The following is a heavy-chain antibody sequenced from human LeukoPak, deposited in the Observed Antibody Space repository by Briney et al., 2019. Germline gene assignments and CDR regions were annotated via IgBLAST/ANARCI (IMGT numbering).Heavy chain of an antibody. CDR2: TSSSDAGT. V-gene: IGHV3-23*01. D-gene: IGHD2-21*01. CDR1: GFPLSSYA. J-gene: IGHJ4*02. CDR3: ARAPVTSCRGAYCYPFDY. Sequence: GGSLRLSCAAVGFPLSSYAMSWVRQAPGKGLEWVSATSSSDAGTYHADSVRGRFTISRDNSKNTLYLPMNSLRVEDAAVYYCARAPVTSCRGAYCYPFDYWGQGTLVTVSS.